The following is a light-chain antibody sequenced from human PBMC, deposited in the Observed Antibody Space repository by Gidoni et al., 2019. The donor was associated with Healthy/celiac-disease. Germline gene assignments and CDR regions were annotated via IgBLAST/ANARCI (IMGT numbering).Light chain of an antibody. CDR2: WAS. CDR3: QQYYSTPQT. Sequence: DIVMTQAPDSLAVPLGERATINCKSSQSVLYSSNNTNYLAWYQQKPGQPPKLPIYWASTRESGVPDRFIGSGSVTDFTLTISSLQAEDVAVYYCQQYYSTPQTFGGGTKVEIK. V-gene: IGKV4-1*01. J-gene: IGKJ4*01. CDR1: QSVLYSSNNTNY.